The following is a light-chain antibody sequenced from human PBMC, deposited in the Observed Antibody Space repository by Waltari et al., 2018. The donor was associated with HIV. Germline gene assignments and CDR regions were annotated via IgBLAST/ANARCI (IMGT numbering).Light chain of an antibody. Sequence: QSALTHSRSVSGSPGQSVTISCTGTSSDDGGYNYVYWYQRHPGKAPKLTIYDVSKRPSGVPDRFSGSKAGNTASLTISGLQAEDEADYYCCSYAGSYTFVVFGGGTKLTVL. CDR3: CSYAGSYTFVV. J-gene: IGLJ2*01. CDR2: DVS. CDR1: SSDDGGYNY. V-gene: IGLV2-11*01.